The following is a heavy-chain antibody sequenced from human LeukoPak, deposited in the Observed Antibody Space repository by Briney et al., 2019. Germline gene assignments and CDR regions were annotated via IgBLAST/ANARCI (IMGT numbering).Heavy chain of an antibody. Sequence: SVKVSCKASGGTFSSYAISWVRQAPGQGLEWMGRIIPIFGTANYAQKFQGRVTITTDESTSTAYMELSSLRSEDTAVYYCARDGVWGARGFDARGQGTLVTVSS. V-gene: IGHV1-69*05. CDR2: IIPIFGTA. CDR3: ARDGVWGARGFDA. J-gene: IGHJ5*02. CDR1: GGTFSSYA. D-gene: IGHD7-27*01.